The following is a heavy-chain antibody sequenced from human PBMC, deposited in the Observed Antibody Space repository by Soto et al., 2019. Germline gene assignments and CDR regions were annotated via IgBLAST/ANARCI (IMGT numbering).Heavy chain of an antibody. V-gene: IGHV5-51*01. CDR2: ISPDDSET. Sequence: EVQLVQSGAEVKKPGESLQISCKGSEYNFANHWVGWVRQMPGKGLEWMGIISPDDSETLYSPAFEGQVTISADKSISTVYLQWSSLKASDTAMYYCARRLRHVQIPGPWFDPWGQGTQVTVSS. CDR3: ARRLRHVQIPGPWFDP. CDR1: EYNFANHW. D-gene: IGHD2-8*01. J-gene: IGHJ5*02.